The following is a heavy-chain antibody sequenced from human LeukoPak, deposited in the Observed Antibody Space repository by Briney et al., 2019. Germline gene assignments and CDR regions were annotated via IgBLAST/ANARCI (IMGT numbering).Heavy chain of an antibody. CDR2: ISYDGSNK. CDR1: GFTFSSYG. D-gene: IGHD4-17*01. V-gene: IGHV3-30*18. J-gene: IGHJ6*02. Sequence: GGSLRLSCAASGFTFSSYGMHWVRQAPGKGLEWVAVISYDGSNKYYADSVKGRFTISRDNSKNTLYLQMNSLRAEDTAVYYCAKDHGDYVVYYYYGMDVWGQGTTVTVSS. CDR3: AKDHGDYVVYYYYGMDV.